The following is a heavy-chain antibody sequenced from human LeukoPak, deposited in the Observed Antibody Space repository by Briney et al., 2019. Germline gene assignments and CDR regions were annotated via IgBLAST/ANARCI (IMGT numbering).Heavy chain of an antibody. Sequence: SETLSLTCTVSGGSIGSDYWSWIRQPAGKGLDWIGRVYASGSTSYNPSLKSRVTMSLDTSKNQFSLKLTSVTAADTAVYFCARESPSSAFDIWGQGTMVTVSS. V-gene: IGHV4-4*07. J-gene: IGHJ3*02. CDR3: ARESPSSAFDI. CDR2: VYASGST. CDR1: GGSIGSDY. D-gene: IGHD3-10*01.